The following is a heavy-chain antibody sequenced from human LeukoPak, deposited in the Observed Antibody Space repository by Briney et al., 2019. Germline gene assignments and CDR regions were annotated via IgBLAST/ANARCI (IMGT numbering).Heavy chain of an antibody. Sequence: PSETLSLTCAVYGGSFSGYYWSWIRQPQGQGLEWKGEINHSGSTNSNPSLKSRGTISVDTSKNQFSLKLRSATAADTAVYYCARCDIVVVVAAKALSYYMDVWGKGTTVTVS. CDR3: ARCDIVVVVAAKALSYYMDV. CDR2: INHSGST. V-gene: IGHV4-34*01. D-gene: IGHD2-15*01. J-gene: IGHJ6*03. CDR1: GGSFSGYY.